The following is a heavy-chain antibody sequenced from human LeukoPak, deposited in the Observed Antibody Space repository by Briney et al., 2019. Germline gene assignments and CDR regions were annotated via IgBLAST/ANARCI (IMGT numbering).Heavy chain of an antibody. J-gene: IGHJ4*01. CDR2: INTDGSST. CDR1: GFTFSSYW. CDR3: ARVVTAMALDC. D-gene: IGHD5-18*01. Sequence: GGSLRLSCAASGFTFSSYWMHWVRQAPGKGLVWVSRINTDGSSTSYADSVKGRFTISRDNAKNTLYLQMNSLRAEDTAVYYCARVVTAMALDCRGHGTLVTVSS. V-gene: IGHV3-74*01.